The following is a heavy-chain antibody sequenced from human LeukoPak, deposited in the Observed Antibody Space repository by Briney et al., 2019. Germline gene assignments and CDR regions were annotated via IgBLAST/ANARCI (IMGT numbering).Heavy chain of an antibody. CDR3: ASLTTAEAFDI. CDR2: IYDSGCT. Sequence: SETLSLTCTVSSGSISTSNYYWGWVRQPPGKALEWIGYIYDSGCTNYNPSLKSRVTISVDTSKNQFSLKLSSVTAADTAVYYCASLTTAEAFDIWGQGTMVTVSS. J-gene: IGHJ3*02. CDR1: SGSISTSNYY. D-gene: IGHD3-22*01. V-gene: IGHV4-61*05.